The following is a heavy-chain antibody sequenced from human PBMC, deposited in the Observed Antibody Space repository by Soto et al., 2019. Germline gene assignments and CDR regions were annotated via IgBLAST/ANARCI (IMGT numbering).Heavy chain of an antibody. Sequence: EVQLVESGGGLVKPGGSLRLSCAASGFTFSNAWMSWVRQAPGKGLEWVGRIKSKTDGGTTDYAAPVKGRFTISRDDSKNTLYLQMNSLKTGDTAVFYCTTASVVYAIFDYWGQGTLVTVSS. CDR2: IKSKTDGGTT. V-gene: IGHV3-15*01. J-gene: IGHJ4*02. D-gene: IGHD2-8*02. CDR1: GFTFSNAW. CDR3: TTASVVYAIFDY.